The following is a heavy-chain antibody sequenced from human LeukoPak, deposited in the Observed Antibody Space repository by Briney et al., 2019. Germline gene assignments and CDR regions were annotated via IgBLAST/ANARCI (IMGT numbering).Heavy chain of an antibody. CDR1: GFTFSSYA. Sequence: HPGGSLRLSCAASGFTFSSYAMSWVRQAPGKGLEWVSAISGSGGSTYYADSVKGRLTISRDNSKNTLYLEMNSLRDEDTAVYYCAKPYSGYEHDAFEIWGQGTMVTVSS. CDR2: ISGSGGST. CDR3: AKPYSGYEHDAFEI. D-gene: IGHD5-12*01. J-gene: IGHJ3*02. V-gene: IGHV3-23*01.